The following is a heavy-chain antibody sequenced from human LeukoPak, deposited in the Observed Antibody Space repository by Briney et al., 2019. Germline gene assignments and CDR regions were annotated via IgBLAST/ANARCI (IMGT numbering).Heavy chain of an antibody. D-gene: IGHD5-18*01. CDR2: IYSGGST. V-gene: IGHV3-66*01. Sequence: GGSLRLSCAASAFSVSSNYMSWVRQAPGKGLEWVSVIYSGGSTYYADSVKGRFTISRDNSKNTLYLQMNSLRAEDTAVYYCARDRYSYGYHDYWGQGTLVTVSS. CDR1: AFSVSSNY. CDR3: ARDRYSYGYHDY. J-gene: IGHJ4*02.